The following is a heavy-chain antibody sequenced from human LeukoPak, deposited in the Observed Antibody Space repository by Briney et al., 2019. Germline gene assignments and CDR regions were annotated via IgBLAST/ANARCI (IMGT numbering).Heavy chain of an antibody. Sequence: SETLSLTCTVSGGSISSYYWSWIRQPAGKGLERIGRIYTSGSTNYNPSLKSRVTMSVGTSKNQFSLKPSSVTAADTAVYYCARETSIAARLYYYYGMDVWGQGTTVTVSS. CDR2: IYTSGST. CDR3: ARETSIAARLYYYYGMDV. CDR1: GGSISSYY. V-gene: IGHV4-4*07. J-gene: IGHJ6*02. D-gene: IGHD6-6*01.